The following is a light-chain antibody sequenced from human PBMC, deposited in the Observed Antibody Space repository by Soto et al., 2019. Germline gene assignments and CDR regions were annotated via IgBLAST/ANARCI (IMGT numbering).Light chain of an antibody. J-gene: IGLJ3*02. Sequence: QPVLTQSPSASASLGASVKLTCTLSSGHRRYAIAWHQQQPGKGPRYLMKFNSDGSHTKGDGIPDRFSGSSSGAEYYLTISSLQSEDEADYYCQTWDTGIQVFGGGTKVTVL. CDR1: SGHRRYA. V-gene: IGLV4-69*01. CDR2: FNSDGSH. CDR3: QTWDTGIQV.